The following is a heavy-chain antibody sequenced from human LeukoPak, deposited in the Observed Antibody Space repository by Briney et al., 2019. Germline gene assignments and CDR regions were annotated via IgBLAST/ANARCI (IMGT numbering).Heavy chain of an antibody. CDR2: IRYDGSNK. D-gene: IGHD2-2*01. CDR1: GFTFSRYG. J-gene: IGHJ6*03. Sequence: GGSLRLSCAASGFTFSRYGMHWVRQAPGEGLEWVAFIRYDGSNKYYGDSVKGRFTISRDNSKNTLYLQMNSLRAEDTAVYYGAKDPCSSSCYWGDYYMDVWGKGTTVTVSS. V-gene: IGHV3-30*02. CDR3: AKDPCSSSCYWGDYYMDV.